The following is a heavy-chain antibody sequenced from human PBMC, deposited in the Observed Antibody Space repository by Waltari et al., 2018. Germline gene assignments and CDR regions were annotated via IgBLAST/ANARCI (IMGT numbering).Heavy chain of an antibody. V-gene: IGHV1-2*02. CDR3: ATSSDSSGYYPVRY. Sequence: QVQLVQSGAEVKKPGASVRVPCKASGYTFTDYYMHWVRQAPGQGLEWMTWINPNSGGTNYAQKFQGRVAMTRDTSISTAYMELSRLTSDDTAVYYCATSSDSSGYYPVRYWGQGTLVTVSS. D-gene: IGHD3-22*01. CDR1: GYTFTDYY. J-gene: IGHJ4*02. CDR2: INPNSGGT.